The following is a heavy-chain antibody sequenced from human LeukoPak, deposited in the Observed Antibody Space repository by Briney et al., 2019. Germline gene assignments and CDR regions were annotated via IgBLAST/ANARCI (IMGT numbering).Heavy chain of an antibody. CDR2: IYPSGST. D-gene: IGHD2-15*01. CDR3: AKVGWGDCRGGRCYWFDP. J-gene: IGHJ5*02. CDR1: VGSISGGSYY. Sequence: PSETLSLTCTVSVGSISGGSYYWSWIRQPAGKGLEWIGRIYPSGSTNYNPSLKSRVTISIDTSKNQFSLNLSSVTAADTAVYYGAKVGWGDCRGGRCYWFDPWGQGTLVTVSS. V-gene: IGHV4-61*02.